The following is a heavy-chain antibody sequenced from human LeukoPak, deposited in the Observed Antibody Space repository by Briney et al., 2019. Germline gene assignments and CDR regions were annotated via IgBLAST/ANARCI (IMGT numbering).Heavy chain of an antibody. CDR2: VSNSGNT. J-gene: IGHJ4*02. D-gene: IGHD3-22*01. Sequence: SETLSLTCSVSGGSIRNYYWTWIRQPPGKGLEWIGHVSNSGNTKYNPSLKSRVTISIDTPKKHFSLNLSSVSAADTAVYYCASRAFYDSSGLDFWGQGILVTVSS. CDR3: ASRAFYDSSGLDF. V-gene: IGHV4-59*08. CDR1: GGSIRNYY.